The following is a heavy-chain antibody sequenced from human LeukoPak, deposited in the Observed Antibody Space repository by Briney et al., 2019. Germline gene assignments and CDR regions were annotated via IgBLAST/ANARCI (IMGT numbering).Heavy chain of an antibody. J-gene: IGHJ4*02. D-gene: IGHD3-22*01. CDR1: GFTFSSYG. V-gene: IGHV3-33*01. Sequence: GGSLRLSCAASGFTFSSYGMHWVRQAPGKGLEWVAVIWYDGSNKYYADSVKGRFTISRDNSKNTLYLQMNSLRAEDTAVYYCASDVLDYYDSSGFRGPRDYWGQGTLVTVSS. CDR3: ASDVLDYYDSSGFRGPRDY. CDR2: IWYDGSNK.